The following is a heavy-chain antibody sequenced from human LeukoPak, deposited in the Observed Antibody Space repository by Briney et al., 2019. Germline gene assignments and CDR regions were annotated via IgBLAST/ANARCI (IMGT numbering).Heavy chain of an antibody. CDR1: GFSVNDYY. CDR3: AREMVAGTFDS. D-gene: IGHD1-7*01. V-gene: IGHV3-11*01. CDR2: IGGSESIV. J-gene: IGHJ4*02. Sequence: TGGSLRLSCVVSGFSVNDYYMSWIRQAPGKGLEWISEIGGSESIVSYGGSVRGRFTVSRDFAMNSLFLQLNSLSADDTAVYYCAREMVAGTFDSWGQGTLVTVYS.